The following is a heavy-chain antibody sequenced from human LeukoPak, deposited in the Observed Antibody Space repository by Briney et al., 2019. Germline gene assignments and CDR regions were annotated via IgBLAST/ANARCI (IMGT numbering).Heavy chain of an antibody. J-gene: IGHJ5*02. CDR3: ARDAAGEGRLVITWFDP. D-gene: IGHD3-22*01. Sequence: GSLRLSCAASGFNFNTYIMNWVRQPPGKELEWIGTIYYSGSTYYNPSLKSRVTISVDTSKNQFSLKLSSVTAADTAVYFCARDAAGEGRLVITWFDPWGQGTLVTVSS. CDR2: IYYSGST. CDR1: GFNFNTYI. V-gene: IGHV4-59*12.